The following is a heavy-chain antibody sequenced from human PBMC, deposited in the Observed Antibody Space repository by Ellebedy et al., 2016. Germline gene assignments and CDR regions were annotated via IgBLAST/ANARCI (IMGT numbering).Heavy chain of an antibody. J-gene: IGHJ4*02. V-gene: IGHV3-30*03. D-gene: IGHD6-19*01. CDR3: AREGYSSGHAGDFDV. CDR1: GLTLSTRV. Sequence: GGSLRLXXTGSGLTLSTRVMHWVRQAPGKGLEWVAVIAPGENIQNYVDSVKGRFTISRDNPTNTVFLQMDSLRAEDAAVYYCAREGYSSGHAGDFDVWGQGTLVTVSS. CDR2: IAPGENIQ.